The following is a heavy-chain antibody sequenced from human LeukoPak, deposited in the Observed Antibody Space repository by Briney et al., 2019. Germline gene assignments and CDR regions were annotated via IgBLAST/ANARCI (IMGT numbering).Heavy chain of an antibody. Sequence: ASVKVSCKASGYTFTSCAMNWVRQAPGQGLEWMGWIDTNTGNPTYAQGFTGRFVFSLDTSVSTAYLQISSLKAEDTAVYYCASLRVAGNSPGDWYFDLWGRGTLVTVSS. D-gene: IGHD6-19*01. CDR2: IDTNTGNP. V-gene: IGHV7-4-1*02. J-gene: IGHJ2*01. CDR3: ASLRVAGNSPGDWYFDL. CDR1: GYTFTSCA.